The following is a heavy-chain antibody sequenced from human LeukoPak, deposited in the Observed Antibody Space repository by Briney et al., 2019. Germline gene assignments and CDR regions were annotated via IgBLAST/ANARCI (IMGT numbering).Heavy chain of an antibody. Sequence: ASVKVSCKASGYTFTSYYMHWVRQAPGQGLEWMGIINPSGGSTSYAQKFQGRVTMTRDTSTSTVYMELSSLRSEDTAVYYCARGGGQLYDYIAAAGTAGGWFDPWGQGTLVTVSS. CDR2: INPSGGST. CDR1: GYTFTSYY. D-gene: IGHD6-13*01. CDR3: ARGGGQLYDYIAAAGTAGGWFDP. V-gene: IGHV1-46*01. J-gene: IGHJ5*02.